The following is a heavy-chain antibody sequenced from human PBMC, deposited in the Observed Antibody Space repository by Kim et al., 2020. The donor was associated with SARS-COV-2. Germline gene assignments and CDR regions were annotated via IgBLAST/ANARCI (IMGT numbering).Heavy chain of an antibody. V-gene: IGHV1-69*13. CDR1: GGTFSSYA. D-gene: IGHD4-4*01. CDR2: IIPIFGTA. CDR3: ARVGDGGNYQTTSDYYGMDV. Sequence: SVKVSCKASGGTFSSYAISWVRQAPGQGLEWMGGIIPIFGTANYAQKFQGRVTITADESTSTAYMELSSLRSEDTAVYYCARVGDGGNYQTTSDYYGMDVWGQGTTVTVSS. J-gene: IGHJ6*02.